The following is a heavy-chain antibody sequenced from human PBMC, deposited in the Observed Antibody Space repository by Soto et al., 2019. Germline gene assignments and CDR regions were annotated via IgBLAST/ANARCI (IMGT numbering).Heavy chain of an antibody. CDR1: GGSISSYY. D-gene: IGHD6-13*01. Sequence: SETLSLTCTVSGGSISSYYWSWSRQPPGKGLEWIGYIYYSGSTNYNPSLKSRVTISVDTSKNQFSLKLSSVTAADTAVYYCARVFRIAAAGYYYGMDVWGQGTTVTVSS. V-gene: IGHV4-59*01. CDR2: IYYSGST. J-gene: IGHJ6*02. CDR3: ARVFRIAAAGYYYGMDV.